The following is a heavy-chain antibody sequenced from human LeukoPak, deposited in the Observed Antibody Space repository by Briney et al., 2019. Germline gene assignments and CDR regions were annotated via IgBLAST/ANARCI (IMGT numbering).Heavy chain of an antibody. CDR2: TYYRTEWYT. V-gene: IGHV6-1*01. J-gene: IGHJ3*01. CDR1: EDSVSSNIAS. CDR3: ARAPRRTVAYDV. D-gene: IGHD1-1*01. Sequence: SQTLSLTCGISEDSVSSNIASWNWIRQSPSRGLEWLGRTYYRTEWYTDYAASVKGRIIINSDTSKNHFSLQLTSVTPEDTAVYSCARAPRRTVAYDVWGQGTMVTVSS.